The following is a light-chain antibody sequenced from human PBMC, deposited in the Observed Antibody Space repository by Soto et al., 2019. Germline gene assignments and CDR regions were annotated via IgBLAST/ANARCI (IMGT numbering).Light chain of an antibody. Sequence: QSVLTQPPSASGTPGQRVTISCSGSFSNIGKDTVNWYQQLPGTAPKLLMFNDDKRPSGVPDRFSGARSGTSASLAISGLQSDDEAVYFCSTWDDSLNGGVFGGGTKLTVL. V-gene: IGLV1-44*01. CDR3: STWDDSLNGGV. CDR1: FSNIGKDT. CDR2: NDD. J-gene: IGLJ3*02.